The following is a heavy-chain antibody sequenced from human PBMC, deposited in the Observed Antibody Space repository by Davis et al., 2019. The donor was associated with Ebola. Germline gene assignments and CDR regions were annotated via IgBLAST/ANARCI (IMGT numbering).Heavy chain of an antibody. Sequence: MPSETLSLTCAVSGGSISSSNWWSWVRQPPGKGLEWIGYIYYTGRTNYNPSLKSRVTISVDTSKNQFSLKLSSVSAADTAVYYCATDTAMVLFDYWGQGTLVTVSS. CDR3: ATDTAMVLFDY. D-gene: IGHD5-18*01. J-gene: IGHJ4*02. CDR2: IYYTGRT. V-gene: IGHV4-4*02. CDR1: GGSISSSNW.